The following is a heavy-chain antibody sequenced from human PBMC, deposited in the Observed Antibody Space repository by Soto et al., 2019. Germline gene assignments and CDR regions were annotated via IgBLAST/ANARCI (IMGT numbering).Heavy chain of an antibody. CDR1: GYTFTSYW. CDR2: IYPSDSDI. V-gene: IGHV5-51*01. D-gene: IGHD2-15*01. Sequence: GESLKISCKGSGYTFTSYWIGWVRQMPGEGLEWMGVIYPSDSDIRYSPSFQGKVTISADKSIITAYLQWSSLKAADTAMYYCVRSGTSSGRFSDYWGQGTLVTVSS. CDR3: VRSGTSSGRFSDY. J-gene: IGHJ4*02.